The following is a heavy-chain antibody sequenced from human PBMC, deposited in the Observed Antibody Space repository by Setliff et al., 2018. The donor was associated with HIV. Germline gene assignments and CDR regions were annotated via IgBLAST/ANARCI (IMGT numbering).Heavy chain of an antibody. V-gene: IGHV4-39*01. CDR1: GGSISSGKYY. D-gene: IGHD3-10*01. Sequence: SETLSLTCNASGGSISSGKYYWTWIRQPPGKGLECIGYISYSGSTYYNPSLKSRVTISIDTSKNQFSLNLTSVTAADTAVYYCARRDLTSVPTWGQGTLVTVSS. J-gene: IGHJ5*02. CDR3: ARRDLTSVPT. CDR2: ISYSGST.